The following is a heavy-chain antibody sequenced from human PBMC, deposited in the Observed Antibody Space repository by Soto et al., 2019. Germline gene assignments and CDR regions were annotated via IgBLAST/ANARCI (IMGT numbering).Heavy chain of an antibody. D-gene: IGHD3-16*01. CDR1: GFSFRTYS. Sequence: EVQLVESGGGLVQPGGSLRLSCAASGFSFRTYSMNWVRQAPGKGLEWVSYISGGSGSIYYADSVKGRFTISIDTAKNALYLQMDSRRAEDTAVYYCVRDHLWAFDYWGQGTLVTVSS. CDR2: ISGGSGSI. J-gene: IGHJ4*02. V-gene: IGHV3-48*01. CDR3: VRDHLWAFDY.